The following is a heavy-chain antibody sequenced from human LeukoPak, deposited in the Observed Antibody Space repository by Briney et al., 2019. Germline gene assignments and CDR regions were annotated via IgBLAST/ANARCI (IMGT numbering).Heavy chain of an antibody. CDR3: ARSLGAVAPPSGY. D-gene: IGHD6-19*01. CDR1: AYTFTSYG. CDR2: INPSGGST. J-gene: IGHJ4*02. Sequence: ASVKVSCKASAYTFTSYGISWVRQAPGQGLEWMGIINPSGGSTSYAQKFQGRVTMTRDTSTSTVYMELSSLRSEDTAVYYCARSLGAVAPPSGYWGQGTLVTVSS. V-gene: IGHV1-46*01.